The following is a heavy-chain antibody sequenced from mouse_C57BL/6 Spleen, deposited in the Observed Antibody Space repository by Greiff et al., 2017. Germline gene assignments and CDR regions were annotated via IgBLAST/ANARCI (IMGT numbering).Heavy chain of an antibody. CDR3: TRAYYPPMDY. CDR2: IDPETGGT. V-gene: IGHV1-15*01. Sequence: QVHVKQSGAELVRPGASVTLSCKASGYTFTDYEMHWVKQTPVHGLEWIGAIDPETGGTAYNQKFKGKAILTADKSSSTAYMELRSLTSEDSAVYYCTRAYYPPMDYWGQGTSVTVSS. CDR1: GYTFTDYE. D-gene: IGHD2-10*01. J-gene: IGHJ4*01.